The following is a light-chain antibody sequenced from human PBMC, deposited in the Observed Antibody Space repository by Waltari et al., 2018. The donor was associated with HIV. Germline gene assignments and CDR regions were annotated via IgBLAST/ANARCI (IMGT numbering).Light chain of an antibody. CDR1: SRDVGGYNS. V-gene: IGLV2-14*01. J-gene: IGLJ2*01. Sequence: QSALTQPASVSGSPGQSITISCTGTSRDVGGYNSVSWYQQHPGKAPKLMIYEVSNRPSGVSNRFSGSKSGNTASLTISGLQAEDEADYYCSSYTSSSTPYVVFGGGTKLTVL. CDR3: SSYTSSSTPYVV. CDR2: EVS.